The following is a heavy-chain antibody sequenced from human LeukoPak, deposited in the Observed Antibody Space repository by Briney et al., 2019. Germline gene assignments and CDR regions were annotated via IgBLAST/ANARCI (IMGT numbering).Heavy chain of an antibody. Sequence: SETLSLTCTVSGGSISSYYWSWIRQPPGKGLEWIGYIYYSGSTNYNPSLKSRVTISVDTSKNQFSLKLSSVTAADTAVYYCARSYCSGGSCYNDYWGQGTLVTVSS. CDR1: GGSISSYY. V-gene: IGHV4-59*08. J-gene: IGHJ4*02. CDR2: IYYSGST. D-gene: IGHD2-15*01. CDR3: ARSYCSGGSCYNDY.